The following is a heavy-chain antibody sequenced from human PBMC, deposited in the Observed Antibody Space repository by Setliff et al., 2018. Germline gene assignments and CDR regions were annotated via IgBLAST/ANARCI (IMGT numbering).Heavy chain of an antibody. CDR3: AREGVDTRSSTGYRYYMDV. D-gene: IGHD5-18*01. CDR1: GGTFRSYG. Sequence: GASVKVSCKASGGTFRSYGISWVRQAPGQGLEWMGGTIPSFGSTNYAQKFQDRVTIITDESTSTAYMELSSLRTEDTAVYYCAREGVDTRSSTGYRYYMDVWGKGTTVTV. J-gene: IGHJ6*03. V-gene: IGHV1-69*05. CDR2: TIPSFGST.